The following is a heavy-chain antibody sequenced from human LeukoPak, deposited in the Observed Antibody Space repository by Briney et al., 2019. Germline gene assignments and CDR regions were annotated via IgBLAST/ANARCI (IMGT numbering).Heavy chain of an antibody. CDR1: GGSISSSSYY. CDR3: ARGCAMVRSRSDYYYMDV. Sequence: SETLSLTCTVSGGSISSSSYYWGWIRQPPGKGLEWIGSIYYSGSTYYNPSLKSRVTISVDTSKNQFSLKLSSVTAADTAVYYCARGCAMVRSRSDYYYMDVWGKGTTVTVSS. J-gene: IGHJ6*03. D-gene: IGHD3-10*01. V-gene: IGHV4-39*07. CDR2: IYYSGST.